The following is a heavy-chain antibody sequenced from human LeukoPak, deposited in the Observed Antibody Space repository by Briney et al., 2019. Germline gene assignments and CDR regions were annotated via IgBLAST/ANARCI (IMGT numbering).Heavy chain of an antibody. Sequence: ASVKVSCKASGYTFTSYGISWVRQAPGQGLEWMGWISAYNGNTNYAQKLQGRVTMTTDTSTSTAYMELRSLRSDDTAVYYCASPRGHHSSFDYWGQGSLVTVSS. CDR1: GYTFTSYG. V-gene: IGHV1-18*01. CDR3: ASPRGHHSSFDY. J-gene: IGHJ4*02. D-gene: IGHD1-14*01. CDR2: ISAYNGNT.